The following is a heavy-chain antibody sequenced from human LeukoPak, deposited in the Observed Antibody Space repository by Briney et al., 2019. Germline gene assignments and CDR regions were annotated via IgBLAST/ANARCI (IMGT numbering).Heavy chain of an antibody. CDR3: AKNNWFDP. J-gene: IGHJ5*02. Sequence: SETLSLTCAVYGGSFSDYYWSWIRQPPGKGLEWIGEINHNGATKYNPSLKSRVTISVDTSKNQFSLKLNSVTAADTAVYYCAKNNWFDPWGQGTLVTVSS. CDR1: GGSFSDYY. CDR2: INHNGAT. V-gene: IGHV4-34*01.